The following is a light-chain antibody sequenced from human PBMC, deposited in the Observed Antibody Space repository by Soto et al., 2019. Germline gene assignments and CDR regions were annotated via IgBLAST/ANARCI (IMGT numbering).Light chain of an antibody. CDR1: SSDVGDYNY. CDR3: SSYAGSNNWV. V-gene: IGLV2-8*01. CDR2: EVS. Sequence: QSALTQPPSASGSPGQSVTISCTGTSSDVGDYNYVSWYQQHPGKAPKLMSYEVSKRPSVVPDRFSGSKSGNTASLTVSGLQAEDEADYYGSSYAGSNNWVFGGGTKLTVL. J-gene: IGLJ3*02.